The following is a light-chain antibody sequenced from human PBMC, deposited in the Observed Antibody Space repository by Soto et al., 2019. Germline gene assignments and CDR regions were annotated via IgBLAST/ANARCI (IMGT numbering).Light chain of an antibody. CDR2: DAS. CDR1: QSVSGTF. Sequence: VLTQSPDTPSLSPGERATFSCRASQSVSGTFVAWYQQKPGQAPRLIIYDASTRATGIPDRFSGSGSGTEFTLVIGRLEPEDFAVYYCQQYGSSPRSFGQGTKVDI. J-gene: IGKJ1*01. CDR3: QQYGSSPRS. V-gene: IGKV3-20*01.